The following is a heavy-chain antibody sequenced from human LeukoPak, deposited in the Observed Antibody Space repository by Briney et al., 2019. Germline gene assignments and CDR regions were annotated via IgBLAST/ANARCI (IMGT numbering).Heavy chain of an antibody. Sequence: SVKVSCKASEGTFRNYPISWVRQAPGQGLEWMGGILPIFRMTNYAEKFQGRVTITADESTTTAYLELNSLRSEDTAVYYCAICSSTWSGDRPDSWGQGSLVTVSS. CDR3: AICSSTWSGDRPDS. V-gene: IGHV1-69*13. J-gene: IGHJ4*02. D-gene: IGHD2-2*01. CDR1: EGTFRNYP. CDR2: ILPIFRMT.